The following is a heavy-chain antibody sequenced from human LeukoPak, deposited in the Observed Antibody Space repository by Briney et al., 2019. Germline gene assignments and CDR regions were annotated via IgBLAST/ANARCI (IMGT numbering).Heavy chain of an antibody. Sequence: GGSLRLSCAASGFTFSSYAMSWVRQAPGKGLEWVSAISGSGGSTYYADSVKGRFTISRDNSKNTLYLQMNSLRAEDTAVYYCAKAASRRLIVVVPAAPYFDYWGQGTLVTVSS. D-gene: IGHD2-2*01. J-gene: IGHJ4*02. CDR2: ISGSGGST. CDR1: GFTFSSYA. CDR3: AKAASRRLIVVVPAAPYFDY. V-gene: IGHV3-23*01.